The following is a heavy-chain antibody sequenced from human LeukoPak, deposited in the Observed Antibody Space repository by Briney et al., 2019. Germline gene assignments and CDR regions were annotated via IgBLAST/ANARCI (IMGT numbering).Heavy chain of an antibody. V-gene: IGHV3-9*01. CDR1: GFTFDDYA. Sequence: SGGSLRLSCAASGFTFDDYAMHWVRQAPGKGLEWVSGISWNSGSIGYADSVKGRFTISRDNAKNSLYLQMNSLRAEDTALYYCAKVSSWYRGYFDYWGQGTLVTVSP. D-gene: IGHD6-13*01. CDR3: AKVSSWYRGYFDY. J-gene: IGHJ4*02. CDR2: ISWNSGSI.